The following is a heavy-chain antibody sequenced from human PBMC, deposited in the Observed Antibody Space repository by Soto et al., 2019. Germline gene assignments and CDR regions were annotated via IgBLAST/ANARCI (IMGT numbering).Heavy chain of an antibody. CDR2: ISYDGSNK. CDR1: GFTFSSYA. D-gene: IGHD1-20*01. J-gene: IGHJ4*02. Sequence: QVQLVESGGGVVQPGRSLRLSCAASGFTFSSYAMHWVRQAPGKGLEWVAVISYDGSNKYYADSVKGRFTISRDNSKNTLYLQMNSLRAEDTAVYYCARAAYNWNDGSFDYWGQGTLVTVSS. V-gene: IGHV3-30-3*01. CDR3: ARAAYNWNDGSFDY.